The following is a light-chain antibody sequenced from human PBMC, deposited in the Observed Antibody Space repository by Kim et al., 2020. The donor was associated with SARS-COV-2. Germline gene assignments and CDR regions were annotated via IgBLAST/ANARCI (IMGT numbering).Light chain of an antibody. CDR1: QGISNY. CDR3: QKYNSAPPWT. CDR2: AAS. V-gene: IGKV1-27*01. J-gene: IGKJ1*01. Sequence: SVGDRVTITCLASQGISNYLAWYQQKPGKVPKLLIYAASSVQSGVPTRFSGSGSGTDFTLNISSLQPEDVATYYCQKYNSAPPWTFGQGSKVEIK.